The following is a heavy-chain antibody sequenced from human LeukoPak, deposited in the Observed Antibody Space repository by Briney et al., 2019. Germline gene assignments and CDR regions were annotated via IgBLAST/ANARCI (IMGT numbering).Heavy chain of an antibody. V-gene: IGHV1-2*02. CDR3: ARVRLGRFTIFGVVPFDY. Sequence: EASVKVSCKASGYTFTGYYMHWVRQAPGQGLEWMGWINPNSGGTNYAQKFQGRVTMTRDTSISTAYMELSRLRSEDTAVYYCARVRLGRFTIFGVVPFDYWGQGTLVTVSS. CDR1: GYTFTGYY. CDR2: INPNSGGT. D-gene: IGHD3-3*01. J-gene: IGHJ4*02.